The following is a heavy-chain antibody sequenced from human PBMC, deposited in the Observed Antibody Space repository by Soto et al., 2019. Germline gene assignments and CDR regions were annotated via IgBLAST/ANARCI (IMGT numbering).Heavy chain of an antibody. CDR1: GYTFTSYA. V-gene: IGHV1-3*01. CDR2: INAGNGNT. J-gene: IGHJ6*02. Sequence: ASVKVSCKASGYTFTSYAMHWVRQAPGQRLEWMGWINAGNGNTKYSQKFQGRVTITRDTSASTAYMELSSLRSEDTAVYCCARDSSGWYAYYYYGMDVWGQGTTVTVS. CDR3: ARDSSGWYAYYYYGMDV. D-gene: IGHD6-19*01.